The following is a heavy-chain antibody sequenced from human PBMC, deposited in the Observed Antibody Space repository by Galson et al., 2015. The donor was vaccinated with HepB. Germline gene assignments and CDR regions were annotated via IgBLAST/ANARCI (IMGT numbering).Heavy chain of an antibody. CDR3: ASRAAAGAYYYYGMDV. V-gene: IGHV1-8*01. CDR2: MNPNSGNT. CDR1: GYTFTSYD. J-gene: IGHJ6*02. Sequence: SVTVSCKASGYTFTSYDINWVRQATGQGLEWMGWMNPNSGNTGYAQKFQGRVTMTRNTSISTAYMELSSLRSEDTAVYYCASRAAAGAYYYYGMDVWGQGTTVTVSS. D-gene: IGHD6-13*01.